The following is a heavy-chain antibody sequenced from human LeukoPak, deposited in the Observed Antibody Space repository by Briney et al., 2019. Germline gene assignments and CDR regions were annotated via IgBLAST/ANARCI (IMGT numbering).Heavy chain of an antibody. Sequence: SVKVSCKASGGTFSSYAISWVRQAPGQGLEWMGGIIPIFGTANYAQKFQGRVTITADESTSTAYMELSSLRSEDTAVYYCARTGYCSSTSCYKDYYYYMDVWGKGTTVTVSS. CDR3: ARTGYCSSTSCYKDYYYYMDV. D-gene: IGHD2-2*02. CDR1: GGTFSSYA. CDR2: IIPIFGTA. V-gene: IGHV1-69*13. J-gene: IGHJ6*03.